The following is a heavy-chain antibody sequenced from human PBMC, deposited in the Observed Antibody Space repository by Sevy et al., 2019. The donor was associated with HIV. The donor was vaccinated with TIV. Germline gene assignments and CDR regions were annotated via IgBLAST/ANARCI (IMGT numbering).Heavy chain of an antibody. V-gene: IGHV3-64D*06. CDR2: ISSNGGNT. CDR3: VKSYGKREESNWFDP. J-gene: IGHJ5*02. CDR1: GFTFSSYA. D-gene: IGHD3-10*01. Sequence: GGSLRLSCSASGFTFSSYAMHWVRQAPGKGLEYVSAISSNGGNTYYADSVKGRFTISRDNSKNTLYLQMSSLRAEDTAVYYCVKSYGKREESNWFDPWGQGTLVTVSS.